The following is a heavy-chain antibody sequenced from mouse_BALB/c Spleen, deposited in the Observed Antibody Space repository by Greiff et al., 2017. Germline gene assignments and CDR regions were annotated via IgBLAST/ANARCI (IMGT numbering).Heavy chain of an antibody. V-gene: IGHV5-12-1*01. CDR1: GFAFSSYD. Sequence: EVMLVESGGGLVKPGGSLKLSCAASGFAFSSYDMSWVRQTPEKRLEWVAYISSGGGSTYYPDTVKGRFTISRDNAKNTLYLQMSSLKSEDTAMYYCARRLLGAFDYWGQGTSVTVSS. CDR3: ARRLLGAFDY. CDR2: ISSGGGST. J-gene: IGHJ4*01. D-gene: IGHD2-3*01.